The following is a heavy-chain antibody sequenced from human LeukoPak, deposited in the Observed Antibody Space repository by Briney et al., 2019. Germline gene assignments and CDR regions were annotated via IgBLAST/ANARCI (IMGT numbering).Heavy chain of an antibody. J-gene: IGHJ4*02. D-gene: IGHD3-22*01. V-gene: IGHV3-21*01. CDR3: ARAIYDKGALFDY. CDR2: ISSSSSSYI. CDR1: GFTFSSYS. Sequence: GGSLRLSCAASGFTFSSYSMNWVRQAPGKGLEWVSSISSSSSSYIYYADSVKGRFTISRDNAKNSLYLQMNSLRAEDTAVYYCARAIYDKGALFDYWGQGTLVTVSS.